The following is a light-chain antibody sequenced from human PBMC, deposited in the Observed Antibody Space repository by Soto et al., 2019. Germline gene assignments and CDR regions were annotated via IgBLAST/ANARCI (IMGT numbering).Light chain of an antibody. CDR3: QHYNEWPLT. CDR2: FAS. CDR1: QTVSNN. Sequence: ERVMTQFPATLSVSPGAKATLSCRASQTVSNNLAWYQQKPGQAPRLLIYFASTRATGVPARFSGSGSGTECTLTISNLQSEDSAVYYCQHYNEWPLTFGGGTKLETK. J-gene: IGKJ4*01. V-gene: IGKV3-15*01.